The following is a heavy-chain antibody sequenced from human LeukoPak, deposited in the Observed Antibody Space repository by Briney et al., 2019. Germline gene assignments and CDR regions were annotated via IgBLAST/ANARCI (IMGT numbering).Heavy chain of an antibody. J-gene: IGHJ3*02. V-gene: IGHV3-30-3*01. Sequence: PGGSLRLSCAASGFTFSSYAMHWVRQAPGKGLEWVAVISYDGSNKYYADSVKGRFTISRDNSKNTLYLQMNSLRAEDTAVYYCARDYRGNAFDIRGQGTMVTVSS. CDR2: ISYDGSNK. D-gene: IGHD3-16*01. CDR3: ARDYRGNAFDI. CDR1: GFTFSSYA.